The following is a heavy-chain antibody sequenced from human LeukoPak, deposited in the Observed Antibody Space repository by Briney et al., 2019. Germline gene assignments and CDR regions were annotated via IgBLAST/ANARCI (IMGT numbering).Heavy chain of an antibody. V-gene: IGHV1-8*01. CDR3: ARGVHGDYPKTNGYFQH. CDR2: MNPNSGNT. Sequence: GASVKVSCKASGYTFTSYDINWVRQATGQGLEWMGWMNPNSGNTGYAQKFQGRVTMTRDTSTSTVYMELSSLRSEDTAVYYCARGVHGDYPKTNGYFQHWGQGTLVTVSS. J-gene: IGHJ1*01. D-gene: IGHD4-17*01. CDR1: GYTFTSYD.